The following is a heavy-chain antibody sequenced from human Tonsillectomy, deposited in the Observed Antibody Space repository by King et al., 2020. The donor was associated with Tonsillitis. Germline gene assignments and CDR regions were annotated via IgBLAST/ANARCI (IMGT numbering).Heavy chain of an antibody. CDR1: GYTFTTYY. CDR3: ARVHQLLRGNDF. D-gene: IGHD2-2*01. V-gene: IGHV1-8*01. Sequence: VQLVESGTEVKKPGASVKVSCKASGYTFTTYYIAWVRQATGQGLEGVGWMNPDNGYTAYAQKFQGRVTMTRDTSISTAYMELNSLGSGDTAIYFCARVHQLLRGNDFWGQGTLVTVSS. CDR2: MNPDNGYT. J-gene: IGHJ4*02.